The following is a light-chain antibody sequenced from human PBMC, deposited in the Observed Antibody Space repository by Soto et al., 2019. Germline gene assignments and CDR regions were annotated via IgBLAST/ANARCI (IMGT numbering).Light chain of an antibody. CDR3: QQRTNWRIT. CDR1: QSVSSS. Sequence: EIVLTPSPVTLSLSPVDRATLSCRASQSVSSSLAWYQQKPGQYPRLVIYDTSNRATGIPARFSGSGSGTDFTLTISSLEPEDFAVYYCQQRTNWRITFGQGTRLEIK. V-gene: IGKV3-11*01. CDR2: DTS. J-gene: IGKJ5*01.